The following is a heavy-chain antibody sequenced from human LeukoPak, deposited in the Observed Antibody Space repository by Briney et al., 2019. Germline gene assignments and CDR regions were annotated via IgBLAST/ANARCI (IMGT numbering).Heavy chain of an antibody. CDR2: ISWNSGSI. CDR1: GFTFDDYA. CDR3: AKVIAGDFDAFDI. Sequence: QTGGSLRPSCAASGFTFDDYAMHWVRQAPGKGLEWVSGISWNSGSIGYADSVKGRFTISRDNAKNSLYLQMNSLRAEDTALYYCAKVIAGDFDAFDIWGQGTMVTVSS. V-gene: IGHV3-9*01. J-gene: IGHJ3*02. D-gene: IGHD6-13*01.